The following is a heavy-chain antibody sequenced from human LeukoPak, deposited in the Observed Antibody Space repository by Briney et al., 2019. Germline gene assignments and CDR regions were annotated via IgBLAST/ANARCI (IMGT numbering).Heavy chain of an antibody. V-gene: IGHV5-51*01. D-gene: IGHD3-10*01. J-gene: IGHJ4*02. CDR1: GYSFTNYW. Sequence: GESLKISCKGSGYSFTNYWIGWVRQMPGKGLEWMGIIFPGDSGTRYNPSFQGQVTISADKSISTAYLQWSSLKASDTAMYYCTCATPYYYGSGSYYTDYWGQGTPVTVSS. CDR3: TCATPYYYGSGSYYTDY. CDR2: IFPGDSGT.